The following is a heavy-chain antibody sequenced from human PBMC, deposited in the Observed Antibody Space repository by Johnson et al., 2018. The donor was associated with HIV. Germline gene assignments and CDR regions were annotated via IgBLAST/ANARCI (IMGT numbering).Heavy chain of an antibody. CDR1: GFTFRNYG. D-gene: IGHD3-22*01. CDR3: TKDGGYYDSSDSYPGGAFDI. Sequence: QVQLVESGGGVVQPGGSLRLSCAVSGFTFRNYGMHWVRQAPGKGLEWVSFIQYDGKNKYYIDSVKGRFSVSRDKSKNTLYLQMSSLRVEDTALYYCTKDGGYYDSSDSYPGGAFDIWGQGTVVTVSS. V-gene: IGHV3-30*02. CDR2: IQYDGKNK. J-gene: IGHJ3*02.